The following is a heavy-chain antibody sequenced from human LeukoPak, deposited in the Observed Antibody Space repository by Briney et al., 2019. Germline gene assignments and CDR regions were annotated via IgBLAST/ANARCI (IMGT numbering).Heavy chain of an antibody. CDR1: GGSISTYY. CDR3: VRDRELFY. V-gene: IGHV4-59*01. D-gene: IGHD1-7*01. Sequence: SETLSLTCTVSGGSISTYYWNWIRQPPGKGLEWIGYIYHSGSTNYNPSLKSRVTISADTSKNQFSLKLSSVTAADTAVYYCVRDRELFYWGQGTLVTVSS. CDR2: IYHSGST. J-gene: IGHJ4*02.